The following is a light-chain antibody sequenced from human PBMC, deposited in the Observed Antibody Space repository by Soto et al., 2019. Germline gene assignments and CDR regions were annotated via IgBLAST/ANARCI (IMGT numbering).Light chain of an antibody. J-gene: IGKJ5*01. CDR1: QSVSSSY. Sequence: EIVLTQSPGTLSLSPGERATLSCRASQSVSSSYLAWYQQKPGQAPRLLIYDASNRATGIPARFSGSGSGTDFTLTISSLEPEDFAVYYCQQRSNFITFGQGTRLGL. CDR2: DAS. CDR3: QQRSNFIT. V-gene: IGKV3D-20*02.